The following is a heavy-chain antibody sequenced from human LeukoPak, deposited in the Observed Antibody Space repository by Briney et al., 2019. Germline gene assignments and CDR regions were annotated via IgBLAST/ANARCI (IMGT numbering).Heavy chain of an antibody. CDR1: GYTFTGYY. CDR2: INPNSGGT. J-gene: IGHJ3*02. Sequence: ASVKVSCKASGYTFTGYYMHWVRQAPGQGLEWMEWINPNSGGTNYAQKFQGRVTMTRDTSISTAYMELSRLRSDDTAVYYCARVLYSSSWDAFDIWGQGTMVTVSS. D-gene: IGHD6-13*01. V-gene: IGHV1-2*02. CDR3: ARVLYSSSWDAFDI.